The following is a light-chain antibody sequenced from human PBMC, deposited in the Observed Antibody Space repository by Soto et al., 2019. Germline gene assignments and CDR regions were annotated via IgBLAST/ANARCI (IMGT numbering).Light chain of an antibody. V-gene: IGLV2-14*01. J-gene: IGLJ1*01. CDR1: SSDVGGNDY. CDR2: EVN. Sequence: QSALTQPASVSGPPGQSVTISCTGASSDVGGNDYVSWYQQHPGKAPKLILYEVNNRPSGVSNHFSGSKSGNTASLIISGLQADDEADYYCSSYSTTSTLVFGSGTKLTVL. CDR3: SSYSTTSTLV.